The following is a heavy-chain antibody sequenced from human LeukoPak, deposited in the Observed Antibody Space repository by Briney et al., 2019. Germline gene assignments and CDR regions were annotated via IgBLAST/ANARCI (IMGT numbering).Heavy chain of an antibody. V-gene: IGHV4-39*07. Sequence: PSETLSLTCTVSGGSISSSSYYWGWIRQPPGKGLEWIGSIYYSGSTYYNPSLKSRVTISVDTSKNQFSLKLSSVTAADTAVYYCARRFWSGYPNYYFYMDVWGRGTTVTVSS. J-gene: IGHJ6*03. CDR1: GGSISSSSYY. CDR2: IYYSGST. D-gene: IGHD3-3*01. CDR3: ARRFWSGYPNYYFYMDV.